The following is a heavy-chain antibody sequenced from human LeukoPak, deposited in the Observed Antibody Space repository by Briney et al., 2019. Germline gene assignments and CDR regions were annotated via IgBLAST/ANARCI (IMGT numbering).Heavy chain of an antibody. V-gene: IGHV1-2*06. CDR2: IDPNTGDT. Sequence: ASVKVSCKASGQSLTGYFIDCVRQAPGQGLEWVGRIDPNTGDTIYAQNFQGRVTVTSATSSSTAYMELSRLTSDDTAVYFCARLGLHGSGTYYFFDYWGQGTLVTVSS. J-gene: IGHJ4*02. CDR3: ARLGLHGSGTYYFFDY. CDR1: GQSLTGYF. D-gene: IGHD3-10*01.